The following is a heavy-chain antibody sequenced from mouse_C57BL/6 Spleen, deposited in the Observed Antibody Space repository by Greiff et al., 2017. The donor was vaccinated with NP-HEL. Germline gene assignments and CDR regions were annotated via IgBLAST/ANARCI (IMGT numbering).Heavy chain of an antibody. CDR3: ARDYPLNFDY. CDR2: LNPGSGGT. V-gene: IGHV1-54*01. J-gene: IGHJ2*01. Sequence: VKLLESGAELVRPGTSVKVSCKASGYAFTNYLIEWVKQRPGQGLEWIGVLNPGSGGTNYHETFKGKATLTADKSSSTAYMQLSSLTSEDSAVYFCARDYPLNFDYWGQGTTLTVSS. D-gene: IGHD6-1*01. CDR1: GYAFTNYL.